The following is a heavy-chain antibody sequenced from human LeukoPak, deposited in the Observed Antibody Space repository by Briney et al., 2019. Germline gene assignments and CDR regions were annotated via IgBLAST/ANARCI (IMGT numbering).Heavy chain of an antibody. V-gene: IGHV1-18*01. J-gene: IGHJ4*02. D-gene: IGHD5-24*01. CDR3: ARPQEEDGYNYNWAFDY. CDR1: GYTFTSYG. Sequence: ASVKVSCKASGYTFTSYGINWVRQAPGQGLEWMGWISAYNGNTNYAQELQGRVTMATDTSTTTAYMELRSLRSDDTAVYYCARPQEEDGYNYNWAFDYWGQGTLVTVSS. CDR2: ISAYNGNT.